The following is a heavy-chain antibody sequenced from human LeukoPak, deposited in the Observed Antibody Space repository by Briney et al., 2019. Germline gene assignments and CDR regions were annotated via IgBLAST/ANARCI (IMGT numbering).Heavy chain of an antibody. D-gene: IGHD2-21*02. CDR2: IYYSGNT. Sequence: SETLSLTCTVSGGSVSSGGYYWNWLRQHPGTGLEWIGYIYYSGNTYYNPSLKSRVTISVDTSKNQFSLKLSSVTAADTAVYYCARAAADPENVVTAIGFDYWGQGTLVTVSS. CDR3: ARAAADPENVVTAIGFDY. V-gene: IGHV4-31*03. CDR1: GGSVSSGGYY. J-gene: IGHJ4*02.